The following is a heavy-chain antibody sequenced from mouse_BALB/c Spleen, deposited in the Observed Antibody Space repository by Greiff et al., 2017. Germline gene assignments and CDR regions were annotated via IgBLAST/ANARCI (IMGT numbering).Heavy chain of an antibody. D-gene: IGHD1-1*01. CDR3: NAGGTVVATEGDY. V-gene: IGHV14-4*02. CDR1: GFNIKDYY. J-gene: IGHJ2*01. CDR2: IDPENGDT. Sequence: EVKLQESGAELVRSGASVKLSCTASGFNIKDYYMHWVKQRPEQGLEWIGWIDPENGDTEYAPKFQGKATMTADTSSNTAYLQLSSLTSEDTAVYYCNAGGTVVATEGDYWGQGTTLTVSS.